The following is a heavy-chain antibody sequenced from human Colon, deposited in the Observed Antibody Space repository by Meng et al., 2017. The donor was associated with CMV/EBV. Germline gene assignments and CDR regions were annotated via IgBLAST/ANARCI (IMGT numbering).Heavy chain of an antibody. CDR1: GGSFSGTDYY. CDR3: ARASYCSSTTCYPDAFDV. D-gene: IGHD2-2*01. Sequence: SETLSLTCALYGGSFSGTDYYWSWIRQPPGRGLEWIGEINRSGNTHYSPSLETPVTISVDTSKNQFSLKLTSVTAADTALYFCARASYCSSTTCYPDAFDVWGEGTMVTVSS. CDR2: INRSGNT. V-gene: IGHV4-34*01. J-gene: IGHJ3*01.